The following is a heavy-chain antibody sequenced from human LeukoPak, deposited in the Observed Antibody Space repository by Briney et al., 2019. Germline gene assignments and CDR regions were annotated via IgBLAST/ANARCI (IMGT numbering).Heavy chain of an antibody. CDR1: GGSISSYY. J-gene: IGHJ4*02. CDR3: ARVSGYDWESFYDY. Sequence: SETLSLTCTVSGGSISSYYWSWIRQPPGKGLEWIGYIYYSGSTNYNPSLKSRVTISVDTSRNQFSLKLNSVTAADTAVYYCARVSGYDWESFYDYWGQGTLVTVSS. CDR2: IYYSGST. D-gene: IGHD5-12*01. V-gene: IGHV4-59*01.